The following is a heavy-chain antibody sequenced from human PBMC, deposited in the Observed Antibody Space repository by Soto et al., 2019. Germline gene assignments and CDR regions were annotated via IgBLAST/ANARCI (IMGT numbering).Heavy chain of an antibody. D-gene: IGHD3-22*01. CDR3: ARYFDRGDYYLHY. J-gene: IGHJ4*02. Sequence: QVQFVQSGAEVKKPGASVKVSCKASGYTFSSYTMHWVRQAPGQRLEWMGWINAGNGDTKYSQNFQGRITITRDTSATTVYMELSSLRSEDTAVYYCARYFDRGDYYLHYWGQGTLVTVSS. V-gene: IGHV1-3*01. CDR1: GYTFSSYT. CDR2: INAGNGDT.